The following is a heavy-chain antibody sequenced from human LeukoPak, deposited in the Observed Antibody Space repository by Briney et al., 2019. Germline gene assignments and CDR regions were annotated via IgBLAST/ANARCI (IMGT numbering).Heavy chain of an antibody. Sequence: SVKVSCKASGGTLSSYAISWVRQAPGQGLEWMGRIIPIFGTANYAQKFQGRVTITTDESTSTAYMELSSLRSEDTAVYYCARHQDCSSTSCYSGDAFDIWGQGTMVTVSS. D-gene: IGHD2-2*01. V-gene: IGHV1-69*05. CDR1: GGTLSSYA. J-gene: IGHJ3*02. CDR2: IIPIFGTA. CDR3: ARHQDCSSTSCYSGDAFDI.